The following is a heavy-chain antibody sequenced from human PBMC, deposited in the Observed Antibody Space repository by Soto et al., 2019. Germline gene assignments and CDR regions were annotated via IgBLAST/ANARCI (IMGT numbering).Heavy chain of an antibody. V-gene: IGHV1-18*01. CDR2: ISTYNGDT. CDR3: ARPYCSTTSCHNWFDP. D-gene: IGHD2-2*01. CDR1: GYTFTTYG. Sequence: QVQLVQSGAEVKKPGASVRVSCKASGYTFTTYGISWVRQAPGQGLEWMGWISTYNGDTNYAQKLQGRVTMTTDTSTRTAYRESRSLRSDDTAVYYCARPYCSTTSCHNWFDPWGQGPLVTVSS. J-gene: IGHJ5*02.